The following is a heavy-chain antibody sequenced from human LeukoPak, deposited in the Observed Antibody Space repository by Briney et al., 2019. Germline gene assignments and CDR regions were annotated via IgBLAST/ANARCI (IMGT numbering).Heavy chain of an antibody. CDR1: GFTFSSYW. CDR3: ARVKDYYDSSGYYLY. Sequence: GGSLRLSCAASGFTFSSYWMHWVRQAPGKGLVWVSRINSDGSSTSYADSVKGRFTISRYNAKSTLYLQMNSLRAEDTAVYYCARVKDYYDSSGYYLYWGQGTLVTVSS. V-gene: IGHV3-74*01. CDR2: INSDGSST. D-gene: IGHD3-22*01. J-gene: IGHJ4*02.